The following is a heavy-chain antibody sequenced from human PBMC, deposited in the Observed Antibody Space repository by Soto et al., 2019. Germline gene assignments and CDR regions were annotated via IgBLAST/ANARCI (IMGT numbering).Heavy chain of an antibody. J-gene: IGHJ5*02. CDR1: GGSSGGYD. V-gene: IGHV4-59*08. CDR2: IYYSGST. Sequence: SETLSLSWSVSGGSSGGYDWSWIRQPPGKGLEWIGYIYYSGSTNYNPSLKSQVTISVDTSKNQFSLKLSSVTAADTAVYYCARQIQGWFAPWXQGTLVTVSS. CDR3: ARQIQGWFAP.